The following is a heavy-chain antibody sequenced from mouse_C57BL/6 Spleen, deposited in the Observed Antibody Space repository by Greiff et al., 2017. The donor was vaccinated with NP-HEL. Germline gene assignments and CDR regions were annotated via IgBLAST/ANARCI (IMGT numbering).Heavy chain of an antibody. CDR2: ISYSGST. Sequence: ESGPGMVKPSQSLSLTCTVTGYSITSGYDWHWIRHFPGNKLEWMGYISYSGSTNYNPSLKSRISITHDTSKNHFFLKLNSVTTEDTATYYCARERLREGYFDVWGTGTTVTVSS. D-gene: IGHD2-4*01. V-gene: IGHV3-1*01. CDR3: ARERLREGYFDV. CDR1: GYSITSGYD. J-gene: IGHJ1*03.